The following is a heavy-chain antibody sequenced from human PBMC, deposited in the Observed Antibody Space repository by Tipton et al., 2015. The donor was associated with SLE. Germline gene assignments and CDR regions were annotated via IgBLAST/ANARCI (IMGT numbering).Heavy chain of an antibody. CDR3: VKDQGDGYKILLQY. V-gene: IGHV3-23*01. CDR2: ISGSGDRI. D-gene: IGHD5-24*01. Sequence: SLRLSCTASGFTLRHFTMSWVRQAPGKGLEWVSSISGSGDRISYAGSVKGRHTVSRDNSNNTVYLHMNNLRAEDTAVYYCVKDQGDGYKILLQYWGQGTLVTVSS. J-gene: IGHJ4*02. CDR1: GFTLRHFT.